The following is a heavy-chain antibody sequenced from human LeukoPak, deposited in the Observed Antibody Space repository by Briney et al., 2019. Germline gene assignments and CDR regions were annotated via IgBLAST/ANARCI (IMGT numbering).Heavy chain of an antibody. CDR3: AKARRDSMGYVPYDAFHF. V-gene: IGHV3-23*01. D-gene: IGHD2-21*02. J-gene: IGHJ3*01. CDR1: GFNFSHYG. Sequence: GGSLTLSCTASGFNFSHYGMSWVRQGPGKGLEWVSSVSGSGVRTHYADSLKGRCTISRDNSNNTLSLQINSLRDDDTAVYYCAKARRDSMGYVPYDAFHFGGKGTMVTVSS. CDR2: VSGSGVRT.